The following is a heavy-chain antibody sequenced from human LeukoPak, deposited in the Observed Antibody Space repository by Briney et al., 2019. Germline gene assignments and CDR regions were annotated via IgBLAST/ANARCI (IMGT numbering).Heavy chain of an antibody. V-gene: IGHV1-2*02. CDR3: ARADRLHGGPYLIGP. D-gene: IGHD2-21*01. J-gene: IGHJ5*02. CDR2: INPDNGGT. Sequence: ASVKVSCKTSGYSFTDYYLHWVRQAPGQGLEWMGWINPDNGGTSSAQKFQGRVTMTRDTSITTVYMEVTWLTSDDTAIYYCARADRLHGGPYLIGPWGQGTLVTVSS. CDR1: GYSFTDYY.